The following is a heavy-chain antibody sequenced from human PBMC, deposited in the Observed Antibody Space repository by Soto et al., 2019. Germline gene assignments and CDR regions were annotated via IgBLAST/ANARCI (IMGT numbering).Heavy chain of an antibody. D-gene: IGHD3-3*01. CDR3: ARTRNGGVADSFDS. V-gene: IGHV3-30*04. Sequence: GGSLRPSCAAYEFTLSRYAIHWVRLNPGRGLEWVLAISRDGSYIYYTDSVKGRFTVSRDNSKNTVFVQMNRLIPDDTALYFCARTRNGGVADSFDSWGQGTRVTVSS. CDR1: EFTLSRYA. J-gene: IGHJ5*01. CDR2: ISRDGSYI.